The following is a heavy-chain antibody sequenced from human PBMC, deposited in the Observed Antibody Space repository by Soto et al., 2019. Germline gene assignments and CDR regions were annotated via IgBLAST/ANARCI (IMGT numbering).Heavy chain of an antibody. CDR2: MNPNSGNT. Sequence: ASVKVSCKASVYTFTSYDINWVRQATGQGLERIGWMNPNSGNTGYAQKLQGRVTMTRHTSISTAYMELSSLRSEDTAVYYCVRGGYYEFWSGYLRGAFDIWGQGTMVTVSS. D-gene: IGHD3-3*01. CDR1: VYTFTSYD. CDR3: VRGGYYEFWSGYLRGAFDI. J-gene: IGHJ3*02. V-gene: IGHV1-8*01.